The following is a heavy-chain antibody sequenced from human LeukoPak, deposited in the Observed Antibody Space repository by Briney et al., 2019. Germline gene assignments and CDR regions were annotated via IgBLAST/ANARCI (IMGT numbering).Heavy chain of an antibody. CDR3: AKGKSGCFQ. D-gene: IGHD5-12*01. Sequence: QAGGSLRLSCAASGFIFSNYAMSWVRQAPGKGLEWVSGIVGSDERTYYADSVKGRFTISRDNSKNTLYLQVSSLRAEDTAVYYCAKGKSGCFQWGQGTLVTVSS. V-gene: IGHV3-23*01. J-gene: IGHJ4*02. CDR1: GFIFSNYA. CDR2: IVGSDERT.